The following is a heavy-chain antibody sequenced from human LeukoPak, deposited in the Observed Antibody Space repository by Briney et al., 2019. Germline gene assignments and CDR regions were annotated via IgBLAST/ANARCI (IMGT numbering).Heavy chain of an antibody. V-gene: IGHV3-64D*06. Sequence: GGSLRLSCSASGFTFSSYAMHWVRQAPGKGLEYVSAISSNGGSTYYADSVKGRFTISRDNSKNTLYLQMSRLRAEDTAVYYCVKGHTAHYYYYGMDVWGQGTTVTVSS. J-gene: IGHJ6*02. CDR1: GFTFSSYA. CDR3: VKGHTAHYYYYGMDV. CDR2: ISSNGGST.